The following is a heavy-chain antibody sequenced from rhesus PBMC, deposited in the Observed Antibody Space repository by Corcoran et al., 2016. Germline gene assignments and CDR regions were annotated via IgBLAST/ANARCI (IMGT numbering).Heavy chain of an antibody. CDR2: ISNGGGST. Sequence: EVQLVESGGGLAKPGGSLRLSCAASGFTFSDYYMHWVRQASGKGREWVERISNGGGSTWYADAVKGRFTRSRENAKNTLYLLMNSLRVEDKAVYYCARVRGYLDYWGQGVLVTVSS. CDR1: GFTFSDYY. V-gene: IGHV3-59*01. CDR3: ARVRGYLDY. J-gene: IGHJ4*01.